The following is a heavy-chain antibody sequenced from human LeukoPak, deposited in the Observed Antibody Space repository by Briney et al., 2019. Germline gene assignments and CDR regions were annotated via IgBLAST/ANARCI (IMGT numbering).Heavy chain of an antibody. Sequence: PGGSLRLSCAASGFTFSSYSMNWVRQAPGKGLEWVAVISYHGSNKYYADSVKGRFTISRDNSKNTLYLQMNSLRAEDTAVYYCGKYSDYGDYLDWFDPWGQGTLVTVSS. J-gene: IGHJ5*02. CDR3: GKYSDYGDYLDWFDP. CDR1: GFTFSSYS. D-gene: IGHD4-17*01. CDR2: ISYHGSNK. V-gene: IGHV3-30*18.